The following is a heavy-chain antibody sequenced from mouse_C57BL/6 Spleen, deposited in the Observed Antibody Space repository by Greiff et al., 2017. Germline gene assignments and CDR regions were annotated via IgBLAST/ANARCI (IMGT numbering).Heavy chain of an antibody. D-gene: IGHD2-10*02. CDR3: ARHEEEGPGYGEGYFEV. CDR1: GYTFTEYT. Sequence: LQESGAELVKPGASVKLSCKASGYTFTEYTIHWVKQRSGQGLEWIGWFYPGSGSIKYNEKFKDKATLTADKSSSTAYMELSRLTSEDSAVYFCARHEEEGPGYGEGYFEVWGTGTTVTVSS. CDR2: FYPGSGSI. J-gene: IGHJ1*03. V-gene: IGHV1-62-2*01.